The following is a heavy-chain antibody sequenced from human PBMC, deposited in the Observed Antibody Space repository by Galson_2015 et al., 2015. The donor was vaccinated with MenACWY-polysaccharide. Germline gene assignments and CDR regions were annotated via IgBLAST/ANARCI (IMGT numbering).Heavy chain of an antibody. D-gene: IGHD2/OR15-2a*01. J-gene: IGHJ6*02. CDR1: GYTYTYND. CDR2: MNPRSGHT. CDR3: YLEMKSLRAEDTAVYFCAGGDLSFYKYSYYGMDV. Sequence: SVKVSCKASGYTYTYNDINWVRQATGQRLEWMGLMNPRSGHTEYAQKFQGRVTMTSNTAISTDSVKGRFTISRDNSKNILYLEMKSLRAEDTAVYFCAGGDLSFYKYSYYGMDVWGPGTTVTVSS. V-gene: IGHV1-8*01.